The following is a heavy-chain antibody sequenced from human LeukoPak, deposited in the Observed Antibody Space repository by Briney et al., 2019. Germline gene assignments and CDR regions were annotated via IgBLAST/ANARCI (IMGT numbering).Heavy chain of an antibody. D-gene: IGHD2-2*01. CDR1: GYTFTSYG. CDR3: ASYCSSTSCQSQPLDY. J-gene: IGHJ4*02. CDR2: ISAYNGNT. Sequence: GASVKVSCKASGYTFTSYGISWVRQAPGQGLEWMGWISAYNGNTNYAQKLQGRVTMTTDTSTSTAYMELRSLRSDDTAVYYCASYCSSTSCQSQPLDYWGQGTLVTVSS. V-gene: IGHV1-18*01.